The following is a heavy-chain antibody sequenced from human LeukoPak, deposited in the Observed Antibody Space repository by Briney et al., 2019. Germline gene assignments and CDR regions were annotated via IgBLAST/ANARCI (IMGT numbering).Heavy chain of an antibody. D-gene: IGHD2-8*02. J-gene: IGHJ4*02. V-gene: IGHV1-2*02. CDR1: GYTFTGYY. Sequence: ASVKVSCKASGYTFTGYYMNWVRQAPGQGLEWMGWTNPHTGDTHYAQKFQARVTMTRDTSISTAYMELTSLTSDDTAVYYCARGGVALRLGYFDYWGQGTLVTVSS. CDR2: TNPHTGDT. CDR3: ARGGVALRLGYFDY.